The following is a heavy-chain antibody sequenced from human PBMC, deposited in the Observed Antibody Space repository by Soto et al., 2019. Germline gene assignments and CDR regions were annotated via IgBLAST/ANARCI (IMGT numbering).Heavy chain of an antibody. CDR1: GYTFTSYD. Sequence: ACVKVSCKAAGYTFTSYDINWVRQAAGQGLEWMGWMNPNSGNTGYAQKFQGRVTMTRNTSISTAYMELSSLRSEDTAVYYCARRDSSSVVYGMDVWGQGTTVTVSS. D-gene: IGHD3-22*01. J-gene: IGHJ6*02. CDR2: MNPNSGNT. V-gene: IGHV1-8*01. CDR3: ARRDSSSVVYGMDV.